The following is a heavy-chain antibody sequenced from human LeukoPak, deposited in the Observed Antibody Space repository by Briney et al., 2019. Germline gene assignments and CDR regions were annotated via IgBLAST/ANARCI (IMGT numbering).Heavy chain of an antibody. CDR3: ARDQSGGAAAEFDY. Sequence: SVKVSCKASGGTFSSYTISWVRQAPGQGREWMGRIIPILGIANYAQKFQGRVTITADKSTSTAYMELSSLRSEDTAMYYCARDQSGGAAAEFDYWGQGTLVTVSS. CDR1: GGTFSSYT. J-gene: IGHJ4*02. V-gene: IGHV1-69*10. CDR2: IIPILGIA. D-gene: IGHD6-13*01.